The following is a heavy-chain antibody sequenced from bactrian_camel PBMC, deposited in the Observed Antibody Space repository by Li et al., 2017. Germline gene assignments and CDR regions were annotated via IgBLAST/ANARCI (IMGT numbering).Heavy chain of an antibody. V-gene: IGHV3S54*01. J-gene: IGHJ4*01. CDR1: GYSFGRCG. D-gene: IGHD5*01. CDR3: AAGRLRGKDWRLPHEYRY. Sequence: HVQLVESGGGSALPGGSLKLSCVASGYSFGRCGMGWYRQAPGKEREGVAAIAGGDGSTYYADSVKGRFTISRDNAKNTLYLQMNGLKAEDTAMYYCAAGRLRGKDWRLPHEYRYRGQGTQVTVS. CDR2: IAGGDGST.